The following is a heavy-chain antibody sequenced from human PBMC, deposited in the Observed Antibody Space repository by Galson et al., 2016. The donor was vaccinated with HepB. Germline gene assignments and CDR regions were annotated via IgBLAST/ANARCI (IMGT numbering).Heavy chain of an antibody. Sequence: SLRLSCAASGFTFRSYAMNWVRQAPGKGLEWVSATSGSGSSTYYAVSVRGRFTVSRDNSNNTLFLEMNSLRVDDTAIYYCAKPLMGALGGDFASWGQGTLVTVAS. CDR2: TSGSGSST. J-gene: IGHJ4*02. V-gene: IGHV3-23*01. CDR3: AKPLMGALGGDFAS. D-gene: IGHD1-26*01. CDR1: GFTFRSYA.